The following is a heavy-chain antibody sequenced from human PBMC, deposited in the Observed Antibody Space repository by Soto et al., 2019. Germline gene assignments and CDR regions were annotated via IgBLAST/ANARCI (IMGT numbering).Heavy chain of an antibody. CDR3: ARDIGGYYYYGMDV. J-gene: IGHJ6*02. CDR2: IYYSGST. D-gene: IGHD1-26*01. V-gene: IGHV4-59*01. Sequence: SETLSLTCTVSGGSISSYYWSWIRQPPGKGLEWIGYIYYSGSTNYNPSLKSRVTISVDTSKNQFSLKLSSVTAADTAVYYCARDIGGYYYYGMDVWGQGTTVTVSS. CDR1: GGSISSYY.